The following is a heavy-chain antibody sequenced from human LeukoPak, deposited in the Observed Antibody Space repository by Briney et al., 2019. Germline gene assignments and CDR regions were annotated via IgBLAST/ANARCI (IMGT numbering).Heavy chain of an antibody. CDR1: GYSISSGYY. CDR2: IFHSGDT. D-gene: IGHD5-18*01. CDR3: ARDDPYSYRSFGY. V-gene: IGHV4-38-2*02. J-gene: IGHJ4*02. Sequence: PSETLSLTCGVSGYSISSGYYWGWIRQPPGKGLDWIGSIFHSGDTYYNLSLKSRVTIPLDQSKNQFSLKLSSVPAADTAVYYCARDDPYSYRSFGYWGQGTLVTVSS.